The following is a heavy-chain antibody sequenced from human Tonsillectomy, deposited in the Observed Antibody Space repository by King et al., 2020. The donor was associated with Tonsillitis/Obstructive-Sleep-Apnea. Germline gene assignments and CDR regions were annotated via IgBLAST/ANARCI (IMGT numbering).Heavy chain of an antibody. Sequence: VQLVESGGGVVQPGRSLRLSCAASGFTFSSYGMHWVRQATGKGLEWVAVISYDGSNKYYADSVKGRFTISRDNSKNTLYLQMNSLRAEDTAVYYCAKSPPGYSSCWYLDYWGQGTLVTVSS. CDR1: GFTFSSYG. J-gene: IGHJ4*02. V-gene: IGHV3-30*18. CDR2: ISYDGSNK. D-gene: IGHD6-19*01. CDR3: AKSPPGYSSCWYLDY.